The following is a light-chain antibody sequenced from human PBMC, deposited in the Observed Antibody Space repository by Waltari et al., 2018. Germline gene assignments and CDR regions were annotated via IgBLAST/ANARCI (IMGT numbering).Light chain of an antibody. J-gene: IGKJ2*03. CDR3: QQSFSTPYS. CDR1: QSISRY. CDR2: AAY. Sequence: DIQMTQSPSSLSASVGDRVTITCRASQSISRYLNWYQQKPGKAPRLLIYAAYTLQSGVPSRFSAGGSGTHFTLSINSLQPDDFGVYYCQQSFSTPYSFGQGSKVDIK. V-gene: IGKV1-39*01.